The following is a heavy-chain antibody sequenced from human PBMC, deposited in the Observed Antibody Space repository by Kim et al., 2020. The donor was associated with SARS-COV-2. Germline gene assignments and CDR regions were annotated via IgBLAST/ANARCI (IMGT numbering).Heavy chain of an antibody. Sequence: WGSLRLSCAASGFTFSTSSMNWIRQAPGKGLEWICYIDSISSTIYYADSVKGRFTVSRDNAGNSLFLEMSSLTAEDTAVYYCARDLHCSSSSCSDFDTWGQGTLVTVSS. J-gene: IGHJ4*02. CDR2: IDSISSTI. V-gene: IGHV3-48*01. CDR3: ARDLHCSSSSCSDFDT. D-gene: IGHD2-2*01. CDR1: GFTFSTSS.